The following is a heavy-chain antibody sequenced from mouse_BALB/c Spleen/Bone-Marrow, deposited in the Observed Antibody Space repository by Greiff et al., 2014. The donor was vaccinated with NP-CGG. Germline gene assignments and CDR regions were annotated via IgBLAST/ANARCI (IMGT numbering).Heavy chain of an antibody. CDR3: ARVLGXXX. J-gene: IGHJ3*01. D-gene: IGHD4-1*01. Sequence: QVQLQQSGAEVVRPGTSVKVSCKASGYAFTNYLIEWIKQRPGQGLEWIGLINPXXXGXXYNEKXKGKATLTADKSSSTAYMQLSSLTSDDSAVYXCARVLGXXXWGQGTLVTVSA. CDR1: GYAFTNYL. V-gene: IGHV1-54*01. CDR2: INPXXXGX.